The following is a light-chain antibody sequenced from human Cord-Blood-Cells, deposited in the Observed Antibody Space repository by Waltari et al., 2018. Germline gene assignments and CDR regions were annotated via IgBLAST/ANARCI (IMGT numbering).Light chain of an antibody. J-gene: IGLJ1*01. Sequence: QSALTQHRSVSGSTGQSVPISCTGTSRAVGGSNYVSWYQQHPGKAPKLMIYDVSKRPSGVPDRFSGSKSGNTASLTISGLQAEDEADYYCCSYAGSYTYVFGTGTKVTVL. CDR3: CSYAGSYTYV. CDR2: DVS. V-gene: IGLV2-11*01. CDR1: SRAVGGSNY.